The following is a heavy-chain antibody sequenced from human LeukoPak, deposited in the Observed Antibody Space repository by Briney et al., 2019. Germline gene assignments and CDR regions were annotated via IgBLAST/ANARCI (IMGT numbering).Heavy chain of an antibody. D-gene: IGHD2-2*01. CDR1: GGTFIRYA. V-gene: IGHV1-69*05. Sequence: SVKVSCKASGGTFIRYAISWVGQAPGQGREWRGGIITIFGTEKNAQKIQGRVTITTDESTSTPYMELSSLRSDDTSLYYCAREWEYCSSTSCYVPNWFVPWGQGTLVTVSS. CDR2: IITIFGTE. CDR3: AREWEYCSSTSCYVPNWFVP. J-gene: IGHJ5*02.